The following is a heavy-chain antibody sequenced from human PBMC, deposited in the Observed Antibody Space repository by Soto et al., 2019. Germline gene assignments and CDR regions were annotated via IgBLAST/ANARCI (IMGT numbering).Heavy chain of an antibody. J-gene: IGHJ3*02. V-gene: IGHV3-9*01. Sequence: GGSLRLSCAASGFTFDDYAMHWVRQAPGKGLEWVSGISWNSGSIGYADSVKGRFTISRDNAKNSLYLQMNSLRAEDTALYYCAKGCNSSGWYVIRCGSHDAFDIWGQGTMVTVSS. CDR1: GFTFDDYA. CDR2: ISWNSGSI. D-gene: IGHD6-19*01. CDR3: AKGCNSSGWYVIRCGSHDAFDI.